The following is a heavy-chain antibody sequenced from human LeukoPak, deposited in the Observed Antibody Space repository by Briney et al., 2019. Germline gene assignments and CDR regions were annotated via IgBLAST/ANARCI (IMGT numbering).Heavy chain of an antibody. D-gene: IGHD3-3*01. CDR3: ATETPPSGSFSVYFDT. J-gene: IGHJ4*02. CDR1: GGTFSSYA. V-gene: IGHV1-69*06. Sequence: SVKVSCKASGGTFSSYAISWVRQAPGQGLEWMGGIIPIFGTANYAQKFQGRVIMTEDRSTDTASMELSSLTSEDTAIYYCATETPPSGSFSVYFDTWGQGTLVTVSS. CDR2: IIPIFGTA.